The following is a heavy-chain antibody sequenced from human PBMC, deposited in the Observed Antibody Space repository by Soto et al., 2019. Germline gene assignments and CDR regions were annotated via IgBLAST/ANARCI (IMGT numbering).Heavy chain of an antibody. V-gene: IGHV4-31*03. J-gene: IGHJ4*02. D-gene: IGHD3-22*01. CDR2: IYYSGST. CDR1: GGSIISGGYY. CDR3: ARASYYYDSSPFDY. Sequence: PSETLSLTCTVSGGSIISGGYYFIWIRQHPWKGLEWIGYIYYSGSTYYNPSLKSRVTISVDTSKNQFSLKLSSVTAADTAVYYCARASYYYDSSPFDYWGQGTLVTVSS.